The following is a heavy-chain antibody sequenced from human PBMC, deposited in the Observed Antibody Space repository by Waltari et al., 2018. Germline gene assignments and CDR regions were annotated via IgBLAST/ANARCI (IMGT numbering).Heavy chain of an antibody. D-gene: IGHD3-22*01. J-gene: IGHJ4*02. V-gene: IGHV5-51*01. CDR2: IYPGDSDT. Sequence: DVQLVQSGAEVKKPGESLNISCEASGYSFTSHWIGWLRQMPGKGLEWMGIIYPGDSDTRYSPSFQGQVTISADMSINTAYLQWSRLEPSDTAMYYCARSTDSSGYYDLFDYWGQGTLVSVSS. CDR1: GYSFTSHW. CDR3: ARSTDSSGYYDLFDY.